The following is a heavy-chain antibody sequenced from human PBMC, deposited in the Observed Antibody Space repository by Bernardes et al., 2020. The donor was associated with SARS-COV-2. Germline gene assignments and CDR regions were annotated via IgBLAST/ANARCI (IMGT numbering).Heavy chain of an antibody. J-gene: IGHJ5*02. D-gene: IGHD3-16*01. Sequence: GGSLRLSCAASGFTFINYAMHWVRQAPGKGLEWVAVISYDGSNVYYADSVKGRFTISRDNSKNTLYLQMSSLRTDDTAVYYCAKDGGGVSRGFNWFDPWGQGTLVTVSS. V-gene: IGHV3-30-3*01. CDR1: GFTFINYA. CDR2: ISYDGSNV. CDR3: AKDGGGVSRGFNWFDP.